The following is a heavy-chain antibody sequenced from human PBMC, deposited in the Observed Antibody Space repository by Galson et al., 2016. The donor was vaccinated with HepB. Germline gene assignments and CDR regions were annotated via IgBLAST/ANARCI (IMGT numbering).Heavy chain of an antibody. D-gene: IGHD1-20*01. Sequence: TLSLTCTVSGDSISSGGYFWSWIRQHPGKGLEWIGNINYSGSTSYNPSLESRLTISGDTSKNQFSLKLSSVTAADTAVYYCARAATPYNWNRNYYFDYWGQGTLVTVSS. CDR2: INYSGST. CDR1: GDSISSGGYF. CDR3: ARAATPYNWNRNYYFDY. J-gene: IGHJ4*02. V-gene: IGHV4-31*03.